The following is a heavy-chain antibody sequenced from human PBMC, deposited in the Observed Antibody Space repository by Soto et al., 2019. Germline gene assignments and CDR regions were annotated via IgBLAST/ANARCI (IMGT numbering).Heavy chain of an antibody. CDR1: GVSISGFY. D-gene: IGHD2-8*01. CDR3: ARDLYSDGQGFVD. J-gene: IGHJ4*02. Sequence: PSETLSLTCAVSGVSISGFYWSWIRQPPGKGLEYIGYIYYSGSTYYNPSLKSRVTMSLDSSKNQFSLKLTSVTVADTAIYYCARDLYSDGQGFVDWGQGTLVTVSS. V-gene: IGHV4-59*01. CDR2: IYYSGST.